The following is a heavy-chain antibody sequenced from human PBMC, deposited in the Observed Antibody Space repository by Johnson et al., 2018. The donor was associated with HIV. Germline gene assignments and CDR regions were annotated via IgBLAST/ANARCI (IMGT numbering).Heavy chain of an antibody. CDR2: IYSGGST. CDR1: GFTVSSNY. CDR3: ARAKTPHDAFDI. Sequence: MLLVESGGGLIQPGGSLRLSCAASGFTVSSNYMSWVRQAPGKGLEWVSVIYSGGSTYYADSVKGRFTISRDNSKNTLYLQMNSLRAEDTAVYYCARAKTPHDAFDIWGQGTMVTVSS. V-gene: IGHV3-53*01. J-gene: IGHJ3*02.